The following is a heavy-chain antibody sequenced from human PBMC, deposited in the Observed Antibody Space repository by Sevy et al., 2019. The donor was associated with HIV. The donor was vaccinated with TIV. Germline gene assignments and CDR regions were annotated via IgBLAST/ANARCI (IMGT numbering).Heavy chain of an antibody. D-gene: IGHD6-19*01. V-gene: IGHV3-30-3*01. CDR2: ISKDGSNK. Sequence: GGSLRLSCAASGFTFSSYAMHLVRQAPGKGLEWVAVISKDGSNKYYADSVKGRFTISRDNSKNTLYLEMNSLRAEDTAVYYCAREGYSSGWHDAFDIWGQGTMVTVSS. CDR3: AREGYSSGWHDAFDI. CDR1: GFTFSSYA. J-gene: IGHJ3*02.